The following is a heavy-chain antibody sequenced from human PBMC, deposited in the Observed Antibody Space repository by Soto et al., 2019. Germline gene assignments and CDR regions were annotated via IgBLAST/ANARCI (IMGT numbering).Heavy chain of an antibody. CDR3: AHAFGGTSWPNDAFDV. CDR2: IYWDDDT. Sequence: QITLKASGPTLVKPTKTLTLTCIFSGFSFSADGVGVGWIRQPPGKALKWLALIYWDDDTRYRPSLKSRLTITKDSSKNQVVLTMTNMDPLDPATYCWAHAFGGTSWPNDAFDVWGQWRAVTVSS. D-gene: IGHD2-2*01. CDR1: GFSFSADGVG. J-gene: IGHJ3*01. V-gene: IGHV2-5*02.